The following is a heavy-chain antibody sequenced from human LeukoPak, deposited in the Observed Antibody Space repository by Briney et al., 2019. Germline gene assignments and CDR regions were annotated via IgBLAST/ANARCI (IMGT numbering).Heavy chain of an antibody. CDR1: GFTFRNYG. V-gene: IGHV3-30*02. J-gene: IGHJ6*03. CDR3: AKDPNFGDYIYYYYMDV. CDR2: IRYDGSNK. D-gene: IGHD4-17*01. Sequence: GGSLRLSCAASGFTFRNYGMHWVRQAPGKGLEWVAFIRYDGSNKYYADYVKGRFSISRDNSKNTLYLEMNSLRAEDTAVYYCAKDPNFGDYIYYYYMDVWGKGTTVTVSS.